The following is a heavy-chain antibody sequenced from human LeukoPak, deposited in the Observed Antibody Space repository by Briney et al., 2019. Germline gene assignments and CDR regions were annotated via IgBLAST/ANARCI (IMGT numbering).Heavy chain of an antibody. J-gene: IGHJ4*02. CDR3: AAYGSGKGNFDY. CDR2: IYYSGTT. CDR1: GGSISSSSYY. D-gene: IGHD3-10*01. Sequence: PSETLSLTCTVSGGSISSSSYYWGCIRQPPGTGLEWIGSIYYSGTTYYNPSLKSRVTISVDTSKNQFSLKLNSVTAADTAVYYCAAYGSGKGNFDYWGQGTLVTVSS. V-gene: IGHV4-39*01.